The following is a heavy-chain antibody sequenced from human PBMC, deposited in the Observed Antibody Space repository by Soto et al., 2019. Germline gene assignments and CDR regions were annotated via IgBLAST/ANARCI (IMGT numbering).Heavy chain of an antibody. D-gene: IGHD2-2*01. CDR1: GFTFDVYA. CDR2: ISWNSGSI. V-gene: IGHV3-9*01. Sequence: PGGSLRLSCAASGFTFDVYAMHGVRQAQGKGLEWVSGISWNSGSIGYADSVKGRFTISRDNAKNSLYLQMNSLRAEDTALYYCAKASAFSIVVVPAALDYWGQGTLVTVSS. CDR3: AKASAFSIVVVPAALDY. J-gene: IGHJ4*02.